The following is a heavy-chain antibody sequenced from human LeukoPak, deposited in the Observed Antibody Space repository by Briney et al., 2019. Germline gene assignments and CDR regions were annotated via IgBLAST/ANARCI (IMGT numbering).Heavy chain of an antibody. D-gene: IGHD3-10*01. V-gene: IGHV1-24*01. J-gene: IGHJ4*02. CDR2: FDPEDGET. CDR3: ASHYGSGSYYFPY. Sequence: EASVKVSCKVSGYTLTELYMHWVRQAPGKGLEWMGGFDPEDGETIYAQKFQGRVTMTEDTSTDTAYMELSSLRSEDTAVYYCASHYGSGSYYFPYWGQGTLVTVSS. CDR1: GYTLTELY.